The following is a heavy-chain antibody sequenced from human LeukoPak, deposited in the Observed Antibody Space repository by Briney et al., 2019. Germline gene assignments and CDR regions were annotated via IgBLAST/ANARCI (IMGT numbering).Heavy chain of an antibody. J-gene: IGHJ4*02. CDR1: GFTFSSYA. Sequence: PGGSLRLSCAASGFTFSSYAMTWIRQAPGKGLEWVSSISGSGGSTYYADSVKGRFTISRDNSKNTLYLQMNSLRAEDTAVYYCAKAEAQYGSGSYFDYWGQGPLVTVSS. CDR3: AKAEAQYGSGSYFDY. CDR2: ISGSGGST. V-gene: IGHV3-23*01. D-gene: IGHD3-10*01.